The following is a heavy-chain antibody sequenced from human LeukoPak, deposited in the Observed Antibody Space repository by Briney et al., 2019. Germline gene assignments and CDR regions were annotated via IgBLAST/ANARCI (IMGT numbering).Heavy chain of an antibody. J-gene: IGHJ3*02. V-gene: IGHV3-30*04. CDR2: ISYDGSNK. CDR3: AKPKDSLSWWNAFDI. Sequence: GGSLRLSCAASGFTFSSYTLHWVRQAPGKGLEWVAVISYDGSNKYYADSVKGRFTISRDNSKNTLYLQMNSLRAEDTAVYYCAKPKDSLSWWNAFDIWGQGTMVTVSS. CDR1: GFTFSSYT. D-gene: IGHD2-8*02.